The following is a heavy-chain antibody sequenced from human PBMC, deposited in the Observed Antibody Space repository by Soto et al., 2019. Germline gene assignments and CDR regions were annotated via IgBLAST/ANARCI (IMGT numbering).Heavy chain of an antibody. J-gene: IGHJ4*02. CDR2: INAGNGNT. D-gene: IGHD3-10*01. Sequence: ASVKVSCKASGYTFTSYAMHWVRQAPGQRLEWMGWINAGNGNTKYSQKFQGRVTITRDTSASTAYMELSSLRSEDTAVYYCARVIVLWFCDLLPNPFDYWGQGTLVTVSS. CDR1: GYTFTSYA. V-gene: IGHV1-3*01. CDR3: ARVIVLWFCDLLPNPFDY.